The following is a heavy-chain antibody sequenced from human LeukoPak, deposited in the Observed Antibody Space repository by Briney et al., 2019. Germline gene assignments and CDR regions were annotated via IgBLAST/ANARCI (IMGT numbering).Heavy chain of an antibody. J-gene: IGHJ6*02. D-gene: IGHD1-26*01. CDR2: ITSSGSTT. Sequence: GGSLRLSCAASGFTFSSYAMNRVRQVPGKGVEWVSGITSSGSTTYYADSVKGRFTISRDNSKNTLFLQMKSLRVEDTALYYCARDLVGGLSLYHYYGLDVWGQGTTVTVSS. V-gene: IGHV3-23*01. CDR1: GFTFSSYA. CDR3: ARDLVGGLSLYHYYGLDV.